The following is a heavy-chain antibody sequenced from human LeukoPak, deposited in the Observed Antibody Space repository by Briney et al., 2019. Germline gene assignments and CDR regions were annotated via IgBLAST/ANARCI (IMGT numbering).Heavy chain of an antibody. CDR2: INQDGSEM. CDR3: ARSPRNSGYNYGDY. V-gene: IGHV3-7*03. D-gene: IGHD5-12*01. Sequence: PGGSLRLYCAASGFTFSTYWMTWGRQAPGKGLEWVANINQDGSEMYYVDSVKGRFTISRDNAKNSLYLQMNSLRAEDTAIYYCARSPRNSGYNYGDYWGQGTLVTVSS. J-gene: IGHJ4*02. CDR1: GFTFSTYW.